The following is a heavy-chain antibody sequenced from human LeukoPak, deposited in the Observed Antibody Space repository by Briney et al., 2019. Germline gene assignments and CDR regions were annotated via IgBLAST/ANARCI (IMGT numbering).Heavy chain of an antibody. CDR3: ARAKPYYDFWSGYYGYYYYGMDV. CDR2: IYTSGST. CDR1: GGSISSYY. D-gene: IGHD3-3*01. J-gene: IGHJ6*02. Sequence: SETLSLTCTVSGGSISSYYWSWIRQPAGKGLEWIGRIYTSGSTNYNPSLKSRVTMSVDKSKNQFSLKLSSVTAADTAVYYCARAKPYYDFWSGYYGYYYYGMDVWGQGTTVTVSS. V-gene: IGHV4-4*07.